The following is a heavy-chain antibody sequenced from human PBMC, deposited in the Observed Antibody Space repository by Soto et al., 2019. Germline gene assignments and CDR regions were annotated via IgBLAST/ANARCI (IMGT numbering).Heavy chain of an antibody. CDR3: ARTQPGITIFGVGFDY. CDR1: GGSFSGYY. V-gene: IGHV4-34*01. Sequence: SETLSLTCAVYGGSFSGYYWSWIRQPPGKGLEWIGEINHSGSTNYNPSLKSRVTISVDTSKNQFSLKLSSVTAADTAVYYCARTQPGITIFGVGFDYWGQGTLVTVSS. CDR2: INHSGST. J-gene: IGHJ4*02. D-gene: IGHD3-3*01.